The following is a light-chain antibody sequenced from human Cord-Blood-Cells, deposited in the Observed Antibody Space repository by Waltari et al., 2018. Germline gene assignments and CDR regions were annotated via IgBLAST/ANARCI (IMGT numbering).Light chain of an antibody. CDR1: SSDVGRDNL. CDR3: CSYAGSSTFV. J-gene: IGLJ1*01. CDR2: EGS. Sequence: QSALPQPASVSGSPGQSITISCTGHSSDVGRDNLVSWYQQHPGKAPKLMIYEGSKRPSGVSNRFSGSKSGNTASLTISGLQAEDEADYYCCSYAGSSTFVFGTGTKVTVL. V-gene: IGLV2-23*01.